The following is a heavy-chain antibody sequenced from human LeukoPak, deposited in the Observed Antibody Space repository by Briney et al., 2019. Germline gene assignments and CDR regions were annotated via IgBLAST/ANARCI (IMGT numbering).Heavy chain of an antibody. CDR2: INPGSGST. J-gene: IGHJ4*02. CDR1: GYTFTSYY. Sequence: ASVKVSCMASGYTFTSYYMHWVRPAPGQGVEWMGIINPGSGSTGYAQKFQGRVTMTRDTSTSTVYMELSSLKSEDTAVYYCARDPGGYYDSSGPYWSYWGQGTLVTVSP. D-gene: IGHD3-22*01. CDR3: ARDPGGYYDSSGPYWSY. V-gene: IGHV1-46*01.